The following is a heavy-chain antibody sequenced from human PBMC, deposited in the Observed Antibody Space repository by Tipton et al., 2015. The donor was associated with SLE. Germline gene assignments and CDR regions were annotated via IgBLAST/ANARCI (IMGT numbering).Heavy chain of an antibody. J-gene: IGHJ3*02. CDR3: AREKKQWLGTGGAFDI. D-gene: IGHD6-19*01. CDR1: GGSFSGYY. CDR2: INHSGGT. V-gene: IGHV4-34*01. Sequence: TLSLTCAVYGGSFSGYYWSWIRQPPGKGLEWIGEINHSGGTNYNPSLKSRVTISVDTSKNQFSLKLSSVTAADTAVYYCAREKKQWLGTGGAFDIWGQGTMVTVSS.